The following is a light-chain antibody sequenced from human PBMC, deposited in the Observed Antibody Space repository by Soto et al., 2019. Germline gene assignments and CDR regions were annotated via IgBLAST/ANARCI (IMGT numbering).Light chain of an antibody. CDR2: DAS. Sequence: EVVLTQSPATLSLSTGERATLSCRASQSVSSYLAWYQQKPGQAPSLLIYDASNRANGIPARFSGSGPGADFTLTISSLEPEDFAAYYCQQRSNWPPITFGQGTRLEIK. V-gene: IGKV3-11*01. J-gene: IGKJ5*01. CDR3: QQRSNWPPIT. CDR1: QSVSSY.